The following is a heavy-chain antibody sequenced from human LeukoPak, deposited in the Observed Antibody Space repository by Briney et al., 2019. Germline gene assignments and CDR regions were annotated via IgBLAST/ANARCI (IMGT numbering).Heavy chain of an antibody. CDR2: ISYDGNNK. CDR1: GFTFTSFA. CDR3: ARSTSLSYYDFLGYFHC. Sequence: GRSLSLSCAASGFTFTSFAINWVRQAPGKGLEWVAAISYDGNNKYYTDSVKGRFTISRDNSKNTLYLQMDSLRAEDTAVYYCARSTSLSYYDFLGYFHCWGQGTLVTVSS. J-gene: IGHJ4*02. V-gene: IGHV3-30*04. D-gene: IGHD3-3*01.